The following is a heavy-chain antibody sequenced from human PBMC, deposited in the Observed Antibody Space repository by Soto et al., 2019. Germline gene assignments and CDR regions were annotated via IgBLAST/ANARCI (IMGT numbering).Heavy chain of an antibody. CDR1: GGTFNSYT. CDR2: IIPILGIA. D-gene: IGHD6-13*01. V-gene: IGHV1-69*02. Sequence: QVQLVQSGAEVKKPGSSVKVSCKASGGTFNSYTISWVRQDPGQGLEWMGRIIPILGIANYAQKFQGRVTLTADKYTSTAYLELSSLRSEDTAVYYCARYGWESSSWYFDYWGQGTLVTVSS. J-gene: IGHJ4*02. CDR3: ARYGWESSSWYFDY.